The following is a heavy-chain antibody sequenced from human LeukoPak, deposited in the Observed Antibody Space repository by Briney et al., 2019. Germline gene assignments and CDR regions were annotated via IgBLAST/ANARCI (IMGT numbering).Heavy chain of an antibody. CDR3: ARVALDCSSTTRYTHTHTDY. J-gene: IGHJ4*02. CDR1: GYTFTSYY. D-gene: IGHD2-2*02. CDR2: INPSGGST. Sequence: ASVKVACKASGYTFTSYYMHWVRQAPGQGLDWMGIINPSGGSTSYAQKFQGRVTMTRDMSTSTVYMELSSLRSEDTAVYYCARVALDCSSTTRYTHTHTDYWGQGSLVTVSS. V-gene: IGHV1-46*01.